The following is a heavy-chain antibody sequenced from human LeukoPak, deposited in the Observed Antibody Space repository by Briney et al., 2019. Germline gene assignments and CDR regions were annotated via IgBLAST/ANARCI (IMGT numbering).Heavy chain of an antibody. CDR2: MNPNSGRT. CDR1: GYTLTSYD. CDR3: TRETSSRYFDY. Sequence: ASVKVSCKASGYTLTSYDINWVRQATGQGLEWMGWMNPNSGRTGYAQNFQGRITITRNTSISTAYMGLSSLRSEDTAVYYCTRETSSRYFDYWGQGTLVTVSS. V-gene: IGHV1-8*01. J-gene: IGHJ4*02.